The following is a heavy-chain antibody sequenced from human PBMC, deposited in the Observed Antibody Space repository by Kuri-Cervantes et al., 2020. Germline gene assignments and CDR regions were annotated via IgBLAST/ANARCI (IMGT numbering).Heavy chain of an antibody. CDR2: IYYSGST. V-gene: IGHV4-39*07. J-gene: IGHJ3*02. CDR3: ARDRTAFDI. D-gene: IGHD2-2*01. Sequence: SETLSLTCTVSGGSISSSSYYWGWIRQPPGKGLEWIGSIYYSGSTNYNPSLKSRVTISVDTSKNQFSLKLSSVTAADTAVYYCARDRTAFDIWGQGTMVTVSS. CDR1: GGSISSSSYY.